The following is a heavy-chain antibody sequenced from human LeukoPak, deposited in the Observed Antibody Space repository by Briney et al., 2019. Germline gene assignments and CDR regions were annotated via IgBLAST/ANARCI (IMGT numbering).Heavy chain of an antibody. Sequence: GGSLRLSCAASGFTFDDYAMHWVRQAPGKGLEWVSGISWNSGSIGYADSVKGRFTISRDNAKNSLYLQMNSLRAEDTALYYCAKDGGSGLDYWGQGTLVTVSS. CDR3: AKDGGSGLDY. CDR1: GFTFDDYA. V-gene: IGHV3-9*01. D-gene: IGHD6-19*01. J-gene: IGHJ4*02. CDR2: ISWNSGSI.